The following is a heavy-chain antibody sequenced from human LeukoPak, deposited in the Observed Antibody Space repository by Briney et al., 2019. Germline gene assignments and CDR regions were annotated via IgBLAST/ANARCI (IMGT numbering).Heavy chain of an antibody. D-gene: IGHD2-21*01. Sequence: GGSLRLSCAASGFTFSSYWMSWVRQAPGKGLEWVANIKQDGSEKYYVDSVKGRFTISRDNAKNSLYLQMNSLKTEDTAVYYCTRDSIYYYIDYWGQGTLVTVSS. J-gene: IGHJ4*02. CDR1: GFTFSSYW. CDR2: IKQDGSEK. V-gene: IGHV3-7*03. CDR3: TRDSIYYYIDY.